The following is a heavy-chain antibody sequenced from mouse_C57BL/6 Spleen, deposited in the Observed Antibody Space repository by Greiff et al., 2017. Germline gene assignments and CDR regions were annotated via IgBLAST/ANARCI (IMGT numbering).Heavy chain of an antibody. CDR2: IDPETGGT. Sequence: QVQLKESGAELVRPGASVTLSCKASGYTFTDYEMHWVKQTPVHGLEWIGAIDPETGGTAYNQKFKGKAILTADKSSSTAYMELRSLTSEDSAVYYCTRIYYDYDKLFCFDYWGQGTTLTVSS. D-gene: IGHD2-4*01. J-gene: IGHJ2*01. CDR1: GYTFTDYE. V-gene: IGHV1-15*01. CDR3: TRIYYDYDKLFCFDY.